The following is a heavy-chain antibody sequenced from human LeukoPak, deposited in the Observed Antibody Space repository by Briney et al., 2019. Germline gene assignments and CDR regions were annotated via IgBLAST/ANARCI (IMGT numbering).Heavy chain of an antibody. J-gene: IGHJ5*02. CDR2: IYHSGSS. CDR1: GGSISTGNW. Sequence: SGTLSLTCAVSGGSISTGNWWSWVRQSPDKGLEWIGEIYHSGSSNYNPSLKSRVTLSVDTSKNQFSLKLTSVTAADTAVYYCARDSSGYYHWFDPWGQGTLVTVSS. D-gene: IGHD3-22*01. CDR3: ARDSSGYYHWFDP. V-gene: IGHV4-4*02.